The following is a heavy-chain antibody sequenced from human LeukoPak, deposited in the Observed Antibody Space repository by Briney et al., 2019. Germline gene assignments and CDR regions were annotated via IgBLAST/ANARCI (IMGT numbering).Heavy chain of an antibody. D-gene: IGHD2-15*01. CDR2: ISYDGSNK. CDR3: ARDLDVVVVAAQPYYYYGMDV. CDR1: GFTFSSYA. Sequence: GRSLRLSCAASGFTFSSYAMHWVRQAPGKGLEWVAVISYDGSNKYYADSVKGRFTISRDNSKNTLYLQMNSLRAEDTAVYCCARDLDVVVVAAQPYYYYGMDVWGQGTTVTVSS. V-gene: IGHV3-30-3*01. J-gene: IGHJ6*02.